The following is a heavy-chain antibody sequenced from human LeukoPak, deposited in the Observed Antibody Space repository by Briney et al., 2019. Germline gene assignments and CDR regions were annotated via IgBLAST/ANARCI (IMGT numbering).Heavy chain of an antibody. CDR3: AINGDYHYDYYYMDV. CDR2: INPSGGST. CDR1: GYTFTSYY. J-gene: IGHJ6*03. D-gene: IGHD4-17*01. Sequence: ASVKVSCKASGYTFTSYYMHWVRQAPGQGLEWMGIINPSGGSTSYAQKFQGRVTMTRGMSTSTVYIELSSLRSEDTAVYYCAINGDYHYDYYYMDVWGKGTTVTVSS. V-gene: IGHV1-46*01.